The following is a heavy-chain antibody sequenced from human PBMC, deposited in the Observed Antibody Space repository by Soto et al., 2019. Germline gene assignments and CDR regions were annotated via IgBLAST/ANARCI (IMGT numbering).Heavy chain of an antibody. J-gene: IGHJ5*02. CDR3: ARYSGYEGLRFDP. D-gene: IGHD5-12*01. CDR1: GGSISSGDYY. V-gene: IGHV4-30-4*01. Sequence: QVQLQESGPGLVKPSQTLSLTCTVSGGSISSGDYYWSWIRQPPGKGLEWIGYMYYSGSTYYNPSLTSRVTISVDTSKNQFSLKLSSVTAAATAVYYCARYSGYEGLRFDPWGQGTLVTVSS. CDR2: MYYSGST.